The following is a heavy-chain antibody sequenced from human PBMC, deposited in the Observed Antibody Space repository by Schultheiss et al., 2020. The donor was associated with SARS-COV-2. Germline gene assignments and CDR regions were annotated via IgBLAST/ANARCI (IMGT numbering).Heavy chain of an antibody. CDR1: GGSISSSNW. Sequence: SETLSLTCAVSGGSISSSNWWSWVRQPPGKGLEWIGEIYHSGSTYYNPSLKSRVTISVDTSKNQFSLKLSSVTAADTAVYYGGRGSITMVQGVFPFDYWGQGTLVTVSS. J-gene: IGHJ4*02. CDR2: IYHSGST. V-gene: IGHV4-4*02. D-gene: IGHD3-10*01. CDR3: GRGSITMVQGVFPFDY.